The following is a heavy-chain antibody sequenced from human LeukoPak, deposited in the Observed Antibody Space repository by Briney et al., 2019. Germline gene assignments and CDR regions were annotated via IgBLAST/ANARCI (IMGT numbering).Heavy chain of an antibody. V-gene: IGHV4-59*01. Sequence: PSETLSLTCTVSGGSISSYYWSWIRQSPGKGLEYIGYIHYTGSTNYNPSLKSRVTISVETSKNQFSLKLKSVTAADTAVYYCARGGYYGSGNDFRFDPWGQGTLVTVSS. D-gene: IGHD3-10*01. J-gene: IGHJ5*02. CDR3: ARGGYYGSGNDFRFDP. CDR2: IHYTGST. CDR1: GGSISSYY.